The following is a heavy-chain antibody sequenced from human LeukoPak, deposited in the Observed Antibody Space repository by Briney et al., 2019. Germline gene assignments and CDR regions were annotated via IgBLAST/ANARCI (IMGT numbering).Heavy chain of an antibody. CDR1: GYSISSGYY. D-gene: IGHD1-26*01. V-gene: IGHV4-38-2*02. J-gene: IGHJ4*02. CDR2: IYHSGST. CDR3: ARARGSYWLVGYFDY. Sequence: SETLSLTCTVSGYSISSGYYWGWIRQPPGKGLEWIGSIYHSGSTYYNPSLKSRVTISVDTSKNQFSLKLSSVTAADTAVYYCARARGSYWLVGYFDYWGQGTLVTVSS.